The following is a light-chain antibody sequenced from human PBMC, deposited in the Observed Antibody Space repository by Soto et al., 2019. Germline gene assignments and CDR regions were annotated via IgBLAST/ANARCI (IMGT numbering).Light chain of an antibody. J-gene: IGKJ1*01. CDR3: QQSFVNPRT. Sequence: DIQMTQSPASLSASLGDRVTITCRAGQNIRSYLNWYQHKPGKAPNLLIHDATTLQTGVPSRFSGSGSGTDFTLTISRLQPEDFETYYCQQSFVNPRTFGQGTKVDIK. CDR1: QNIRSY. CDR2: DAT. V-gene: IGKV1-39*01.